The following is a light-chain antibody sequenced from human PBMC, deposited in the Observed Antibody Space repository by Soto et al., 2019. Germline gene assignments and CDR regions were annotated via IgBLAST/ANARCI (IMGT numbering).Light chain of an antibody. Sequence: DIPMTQSPSTLSASVGDRVTITCRASQSISSWLAWYQQKPGKAPKLLIYKASSLESGVPSRFSGSGSGTEFTLTIRSLQPDDFATYYCQQYNTFGQGTKVEIK. CDR2: KAS. J-gene: IGKJ1*01. CDR3: QQYNT. V-gene: IGKV1-5*03. CDR1: QSISSW.